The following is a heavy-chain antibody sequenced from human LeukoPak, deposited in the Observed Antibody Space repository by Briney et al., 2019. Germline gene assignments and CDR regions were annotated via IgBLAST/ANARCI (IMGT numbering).Heavy chain of an antibody. J-gene: IGHJ6*04. Sequence: SETLSLTCTVSGGSISSGGYYWSWIRQHPGKGLEWIGYIYYSGSTYYNPSLKSRVTISVDTSKNQFSLKLSSVTAADTAVYYCARSYGSGSYYGGGFRVWGKGTTVTVSS. D-gene: IGHD3-10*01. CDR2: IYYSGST. CDR3: ARSYGSGSYYGGGFRV. V-gene: IGHV4-31*03. CDR1: GGSISSGGYY.